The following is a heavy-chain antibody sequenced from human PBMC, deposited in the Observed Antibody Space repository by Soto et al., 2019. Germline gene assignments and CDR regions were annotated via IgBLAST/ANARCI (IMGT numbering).Heavy chain of an antibody. J-gene: IGHJ3*02. CDR3: AREYCSGGSRRDAFDI. CDR1: GGTFSSYA. D-gene: IGHD2-15*01. V-gene: IGHV1-69*13. CDR2: IIPIFGTA. Sequence: SVKVSCKASGGTFSSYAISWVRQAPGQGLEWMGGIIPIFGTANYAQKFQGRVTITADESTSTAYMELSSLRSEDTAVYYCAREYCSGGSRRDAFDIWGQGTMVIVSS.